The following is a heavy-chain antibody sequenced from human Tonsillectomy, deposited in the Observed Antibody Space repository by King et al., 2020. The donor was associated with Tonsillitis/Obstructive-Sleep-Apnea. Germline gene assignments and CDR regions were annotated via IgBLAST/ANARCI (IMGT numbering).Heavy chain of an antibody. CDR3: VRQGGGARHNYYYYMDV. J-gene: IGHJ6*03. Sequence: LQLQESGPGLVKPSETLSLTCTVSGVSISSRDYYWGWIRQSPGKGLEWIGSIYYSGTTYYNPSLESRVTMSIDTSQNQFSLRLTSVSAADTAVFYCVRQGGGARHNYYYYMDVWGKGTTVTVSS. CDR2: IYYSGTT. V-gene: IGHV4-39*01. CDR1: GVSISSRDYY. D-gene: IGHD6-6*01.